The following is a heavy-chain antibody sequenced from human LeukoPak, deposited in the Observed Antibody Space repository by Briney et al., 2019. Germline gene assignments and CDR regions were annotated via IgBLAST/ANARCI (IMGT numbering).Heavy chain of an antibody. CDR2: INPNSGGT. Sequence: ASVTVSCKASGYTFTGYYMHWVRQAPGQGLEWMGWINPNSGGTNYAQKFQGRVTMTRDTSISTAYMELSRLRSDDTAVYYCARVRITMVRGANYFDYWGQGTLVTVSS. V-gene: IGHV1-2*02. J-gene: IGHJ4*02. D-gene: IGHD3-10*01. CDR3: ARVRITMVRGANYFDY. CDR1: GYTFTGYY.